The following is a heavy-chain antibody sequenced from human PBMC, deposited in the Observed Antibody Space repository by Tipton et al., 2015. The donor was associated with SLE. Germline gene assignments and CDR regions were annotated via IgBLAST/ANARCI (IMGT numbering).Heavy chain of an antibody. CDR3: ARIYAAGDYYYGMDV. V-gene: IGHV4-61*02. CDR1: GGSISGGSYY. J-gene: IGHJ6*02. D-gene: IGHD6-13*01. CDR2: IYTSGST. Sequence: LRLSCTVSGGSISGGSYYWSWIRQPAGKGLEWIGRIYTSGSTTYNPSLKSRVTISGDTSKNQFSLKLSSVTAADTAVYYCARIYAAGDYYYGMDVWGQGTTVTVSS.